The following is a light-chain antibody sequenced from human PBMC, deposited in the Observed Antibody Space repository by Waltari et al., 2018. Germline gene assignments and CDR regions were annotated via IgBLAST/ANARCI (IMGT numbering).Light chain of an antibody. V-gene: IGLV3-1*01. CDR3: QAWDSSTVV. CDR2: QDS. CDR1: KLGDKY. J-gene: IGLJ2*01. Sequence: SYELTQPPSVSVSPGQTASITCSGAKLGDKYDSWYQQKPGQSPVLVFYQDSKRPSGIPERFSGSNSGNTATLTISGTQAMDEADYYCQAWDSSTVVFGGGTKLTVL.